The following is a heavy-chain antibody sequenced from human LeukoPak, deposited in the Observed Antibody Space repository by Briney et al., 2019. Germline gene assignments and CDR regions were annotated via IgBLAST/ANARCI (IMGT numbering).Heavy chain of an antibody. CDR3: ARVLASDSDYYYYGMDV. Sequence: SETLSLTCTVSGGSISSFYWSWIRQPPGKGLEWIGYIYHSGTTYYNPSLKSRVTISADTSKNQFSLKLSSVTAADTAEYYCARVLASDSDYYYYGMDVWGQGTTVTVSS. J-gene: IGHJ6*02. V-gene: IGHV4-59*01. CDR2: IYHSGTT. CDR1: GGSISSFY. D-gene: IGHD2-15*01.